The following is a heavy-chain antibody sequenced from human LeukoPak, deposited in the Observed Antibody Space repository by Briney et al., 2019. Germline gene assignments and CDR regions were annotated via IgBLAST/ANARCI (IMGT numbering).Heavy chain of an antibody. V-gene: IGHV3-7*01. J-gene: IGHJ4*02. CDR2: IKQDGSIQ. CDR3: ATSYDSSGCD. CDR1: GFTFSNFW. D-gene: IGHD3-22*01. Sequence: GGSLRLSCAASGFTFSNFWMAWVRQAPGKGLEWVANIKQDGSIQYYGDSVKGRFTISRDNARNSLYQQMNSLRAEDTALYYCATSYDSSGCDWGQGTLVTVSS.